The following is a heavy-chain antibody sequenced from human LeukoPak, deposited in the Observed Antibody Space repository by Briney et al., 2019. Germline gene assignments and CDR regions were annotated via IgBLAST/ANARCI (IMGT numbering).Heavy chain of an antibody. D-gene: IGHD3-22*01. V-gene: IGHV3-11*01. CDR2: ISSSGSTI. CDR3: ARGYYDSSGSPTGAFDI. CDR1: GFTFSDYY. Sequence: PGGSLRLSCAASGFTFSDYYMSWIRQAPGKGLEWVSYISSSGSTIYYADSVKGRFTISGDNAKNSLYLQMNSLRAEDTAVYYCARGYYDSSGSPTGAFDIWGQGTMVTVSS. J-gene: IGHJ3*02.